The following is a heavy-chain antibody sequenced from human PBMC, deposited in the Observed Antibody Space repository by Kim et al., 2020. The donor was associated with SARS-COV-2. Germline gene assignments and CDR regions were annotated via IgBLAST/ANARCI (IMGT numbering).Heavy chain of an antibody. J-gene: IGHJ4*02. CDR3: IQGGWGWILTH. CDR2: IDGSVGTT. V-gene: IGHV3-23*01. D-gene: IGHD2-2*03. CDR1: GFTFTGYA. Sequence: GGSLRLSCTTSGFTFTGYAMSWVRQAPGKGLEWVSSIDGSVGTTYYVDSVKGRFTISRDNSKNTLYLQMNSLRADDPAVYYFIQGGWGWILTHWAQGTRV.